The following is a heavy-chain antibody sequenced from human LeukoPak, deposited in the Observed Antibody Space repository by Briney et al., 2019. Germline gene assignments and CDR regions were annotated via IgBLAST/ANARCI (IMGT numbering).Heavy chain of an antibody. D-gene: IGHD3-9*01. CDR2: ISSSSSYI. J-gene: IGHJ5*02. CDR1: GFTFSSYS. CDR3: ASLTGYDYPKA. V-gene: IGHV3-21*01. Sequence: GGSLRLSCAASGFTFSSYSMNWVRQAPGKGLEWVSSISSSSSYIYYADSVKGRSTISRDNAKNSLYLQMNSLRAEDTAVYYCASLTGYDYPKAWGQGTLVTVSS.